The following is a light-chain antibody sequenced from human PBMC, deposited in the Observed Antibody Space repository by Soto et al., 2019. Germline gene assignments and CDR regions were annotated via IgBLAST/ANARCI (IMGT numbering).Light chain of an antibody. J-gene: IGKJ1*01. Sequence: DIQMTHSPSSLSASVLYIVTITCRASQSISSYLNSYQQKPGKAPKLLIYAASSLQSGVPSRFSGSGSGTEFTLTISSLQPDDFATYYCQQYNSYSEAFGQGTKVDIK. CDR2: AAS. V-gene: IGKV1-39*01. CDR3: QQYNSYSEA. CDR1: QSISSY.